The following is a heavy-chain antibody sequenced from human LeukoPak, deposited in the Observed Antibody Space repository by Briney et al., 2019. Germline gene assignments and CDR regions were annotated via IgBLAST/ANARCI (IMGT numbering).Heavy chain of an antibody. J-gene: IGHJ3*02. Sequence: GASVKVSCKASSYTFTSYGISWVRQAPGQGLEWMGWISAYNGNTNYAQKLQGRVTMTTDTSTSTAYMELRSLRSDDTAVYYCAREAPYYDILTGYSKDAFDIWGQGTMVTVSS. CDR3: AREAPYYDILTGYSKDAFDI. CDR2: ISAYNGNT. CDR1: SYTFTSYG. D-gene: IGHD3-9*01. V-gene: IGHV1-18*01.